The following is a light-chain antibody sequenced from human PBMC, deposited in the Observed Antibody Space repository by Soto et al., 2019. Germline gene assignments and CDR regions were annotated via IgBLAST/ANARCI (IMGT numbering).Light chain of an antibody. CDR3: QQWGNSPRVT. CDR1: DSVSISY. V-gene: IGKV3-20*01. Sequence: IVLTQSPGTLSLSPGEIATLSCRASDSVSISYLAWYQQRSGQPPRLLIYGTSTRATGIPGRFSVSGSGTDFTLTISRLEPEDSVVYFCQQWGNSPRVTFGGGTKVEI. CDR2: GTS. J-gene: IGKJ4*01.